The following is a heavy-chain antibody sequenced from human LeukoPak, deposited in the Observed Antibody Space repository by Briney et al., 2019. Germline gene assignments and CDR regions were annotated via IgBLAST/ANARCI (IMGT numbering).Heavy chain of an antibody. CDR3: ARDHQYYDFWSGYSTK. CDR1: GFTFSSYS. Sequence: SGGSLRLSCAASGFTFSSYSMNWVRQAPGKGLEWVSSISSSSSYIYYADSVKGRFTISRDNAKNSLYLQMNSLRAEDTAVYYCARDHQYYDFWSGYSTKWGQGTLVIVSS. D-gene: IGHD3-3*01. J-gene: IGHJ4*02. CDR2: ISSSSSYI. V-gene: IGHV3-21*01.